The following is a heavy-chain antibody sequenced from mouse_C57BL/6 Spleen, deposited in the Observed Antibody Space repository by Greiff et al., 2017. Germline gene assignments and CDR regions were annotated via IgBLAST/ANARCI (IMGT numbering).Heavy chain of an antibody. CDR1: GFTFSSYA. CDR2: ISDGGSYT. CDR3: ARGGAMIKESMDY. Sequence: EVKLVESGGGLVKPGESLKLSCAASGFTFSSYAMSWVRQTPVKRLEWVATISDGGSYTYSPDHVQGRFTISSNNAKNNLYLQMSHLKSETAAKYYCARGGAMIKESMDYWGQGTSVTVSS. J-gene: IGHJ4*01. V-gene: IGHV5-4*03. D-gene: IGHD2-4*01.